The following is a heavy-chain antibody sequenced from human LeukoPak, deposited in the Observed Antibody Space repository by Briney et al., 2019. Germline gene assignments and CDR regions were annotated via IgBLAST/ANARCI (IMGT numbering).Heavy chain of an antibody. CDR1: GGSISSYY. CDR3: ASRTVAGQAFYYYYYGMDV. CDR2: IYYSGST. J-gene: IGHJ6*02. D-gene: IGHD6-19*01. V-gene: IGHV4-39*01. Sequence: SETLSLTCTVSGGSISSYYWGWIRQPPGKGLEWIGSIYYSGSTYYNPSLKSRVTISVDTSKNQFSLKLSSVTAADTAVYYCASRTVAGQAFYYYYYGMDVWGQGTTVTVSS.